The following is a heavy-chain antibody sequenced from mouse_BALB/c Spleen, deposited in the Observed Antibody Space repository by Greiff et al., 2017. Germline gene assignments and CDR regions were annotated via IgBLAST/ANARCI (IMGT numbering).Heavy chain of an antibody. CDR2: ISSGGST. J-gene: IGHJ4*01. Sequence: EVQVVESGGGLVKPGGSLKLSCAASGFTFSSYAMSWVRQTPEKRLEWVASISSGGSTYYPDSVKGRFTISRDNARNILYLQMSSLRSEDTAMYYCAKRGRYDDAMDYWGQGTSVTVSS. D-gene: IGHD2-14*01. CDR1: GFTFSSYA. CDR3: AKRGRYDDAMDY. V-gene: IGHV5-6-5*01.